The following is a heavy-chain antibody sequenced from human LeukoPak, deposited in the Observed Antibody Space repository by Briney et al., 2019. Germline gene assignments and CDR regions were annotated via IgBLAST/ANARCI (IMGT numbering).Heavy chain of an antibody. CDR1: GYTFTSYG. J-gene: IGHJ4*02. CDR3: ASRGYSGYDPHVYFDY. Sequence: ASVKVSCKASGYTFTSYGISWVRQAPGQGLEWMGWISAYNGNTNYAQKLQGRVTMTTDTSTSTAYMELRSLRSDDTAVYYCASRGYSGYDPHVYFDYWGQGTLVTVSS. D-gene: IGHD5-12*01. CDR2: ISAYNGNT. V-gene: IGHV1-18*01.